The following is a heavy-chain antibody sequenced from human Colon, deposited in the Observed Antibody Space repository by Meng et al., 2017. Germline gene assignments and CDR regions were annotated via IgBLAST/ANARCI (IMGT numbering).Heavy chain of an antibody. CDR2: VYYTGSA. J-gene: IGHJ4*02. D-gene: IGHD1-26*01. Sequence: VPLQGSAPILVRPSDTLSLTSPLSVGSVSSPRYYWSWIRQTPGKGREWIGYVYYTGSANYNPSLKSRVTISVDTSKNHFSLNLTSVTAADTAVYYCARGRGSYSSIDFWGQGTLVTVSS. V-gene: IGHV4-61*03. CDR3: ARGRGSYSSIDF. CDR1: VGSVSSPRYY.